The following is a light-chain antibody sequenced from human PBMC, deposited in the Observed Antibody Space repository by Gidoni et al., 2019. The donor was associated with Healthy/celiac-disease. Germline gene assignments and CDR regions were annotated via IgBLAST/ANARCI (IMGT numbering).Light chain of an antibody. CDR1: QSVSSY. J-gene: IGKJ4*01. CDR3: QQRSNWPPLT. CDR2: DAS. V-gene: IGKV3-11*01. Sequence: ILLTKSPATLSLSPGERATLSCRASQSVSSYLAWYQQKPGQAPRRLIYDASHRATGIPARFSGSGGGTDVSITISSRVPEDYAVYYCQQRSNWPPLTFGGGTKVEIK.